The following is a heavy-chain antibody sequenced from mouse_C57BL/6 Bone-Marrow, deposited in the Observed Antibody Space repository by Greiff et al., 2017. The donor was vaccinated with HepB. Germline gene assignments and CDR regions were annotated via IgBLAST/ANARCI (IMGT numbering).Heavy chain of an antibody. CDR1: GFTFSDYG. CDR3: ANLITTVVNGNYAMDY. V-gene: IGHV5-17*01. CDR2: ISSGSSTI. Sequence: EVKLMESGGGLVKPGGSLKLSCAASGFTFSDYGMHWVRQAPEKGLEWVAYISSGSSTIYYADTVKGRFTISRDNAKNTLFLQMTSLRSEDTAMYYCANLITTVVNGNYAMDYWGQGTSVTVSS. D-gene: IGHD1-1*01. J-gene: IGHJ4*01.